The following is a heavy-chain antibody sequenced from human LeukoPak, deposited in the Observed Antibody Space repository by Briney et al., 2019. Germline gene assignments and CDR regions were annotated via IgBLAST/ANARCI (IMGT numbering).Heavy chain of an antibody. CDR3: ARGFLRYCSGGSCCRMDV. D-gene: IGHD2-15*01. CDR2: XXXXGSNK. V-gene: IGHV3-33*01. Sequence: PGRSLRLSCAASGFTFSSYGMHWVRQAPGKGLXXXXXXXXXGSNKYYADSVKGRFTISRENSKNTLYLQMNRLRAEDTAVYYCARGFLRYCSGGSCCRMDVWGQGTTVTVSS. CDR1: GFTFSSYG. J-gene: IGHJ6*02.